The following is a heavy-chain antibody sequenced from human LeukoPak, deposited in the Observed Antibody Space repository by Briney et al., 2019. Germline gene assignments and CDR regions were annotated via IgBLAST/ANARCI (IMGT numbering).Heavy chain of an antibody. CDR1: GVSINTY. Sequence: SETLSLTCTVSGVSINTYWSWTRQPPGKGLEWIGFIYYGGSINYNPSLKSRVTISVDSSKTQVSLKLSSVTAADTAVYYCARGNDYWGQGTLVTVSS. J-gene: IGHJ4*02. CDR2: IYYGGSI. V-gene: IGHV4-59*08. CDR3: ARGNDY.